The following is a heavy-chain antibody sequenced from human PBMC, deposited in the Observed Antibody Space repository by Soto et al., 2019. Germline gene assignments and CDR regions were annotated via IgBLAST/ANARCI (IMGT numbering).Heavy chain of an antibody. Sequence: QVQLVESGGGVIQPGKSLRLSCAASGFSFSNYGMHWVRLAPGRGLEWVAVMSYDGSTKYYGDSVKGRFTISRDNSINTLYLQMNSLRAEDTALYYCAKDQISHFWSGFPPYYSYTMDVWGPGTTVTASS. CDR2: MSYDGSTK. CDR1: GFSFSNYG. CDR3: AKDQISHFWSGFPPYYSYTMDV. D-gene: IGHD3-3*02. J-gene: IGHJ6*02. V-gene: IGHV3-30*18.